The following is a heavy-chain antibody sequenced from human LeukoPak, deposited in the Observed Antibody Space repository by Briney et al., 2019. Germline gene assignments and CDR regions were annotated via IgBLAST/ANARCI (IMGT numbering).Heavy chain of an antibody. J-gene: IGHJ4*02. CDR2: IIPIFGTT. D-gene: IGHD3-3*01. V-gene: IGHV1-69*01. CDR1: GGTLSNYA. CDR3: ATDSVSEYDSRYYFDY. Sequence: SVKVSCKASGGTLSNYAISWVRQAPGQGLEWMGGIIPIFGTTNCAQKFQGRVTITADESTSTAYMELSSLRSEDTAVYYCATDSVSEYDSRYYFDYWGQGTLVTVSS.